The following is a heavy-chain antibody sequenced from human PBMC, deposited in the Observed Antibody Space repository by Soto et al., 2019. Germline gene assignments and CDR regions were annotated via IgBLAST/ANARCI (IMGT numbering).Heavy chain of an antibody. Sequence: SETLSLTCTVSGVSINNAEDNWTWIRHPPGKGLDYVGYITYSGNTFYKSSLKSRIKMSVDKSKNHFSLRLTSVTASDTAVYYCARDRPHLHETTVRIESGGKGMLVTVS. CDR2: ITYSGNT. CDR3: ARDRPHLHETTVRIES. D-gene: IGHD1-7*01. V-gene: IGHV4-30-4*01. J-gene: IGHJ4*02. CDR1: GVSINNAEDN.